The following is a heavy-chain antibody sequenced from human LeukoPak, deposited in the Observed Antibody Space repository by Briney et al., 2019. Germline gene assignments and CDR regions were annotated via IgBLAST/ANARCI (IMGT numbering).Heavy chain of an antibody. CDR2: IIPILGIA. V-gene: IGHV1-69*04. CDR1: GGTFSSYA. J-gene: IGHJ4*02. Sequence: GASVKVSCKASGGTFSSYAISWVRQAPGQGLEWMGRIIPILGIANYAQKFQGRVTITADKSTSTAYMELSSLRSEDTAVYYCAKDQDGTPTIAVAASDWGQGTLVTVSS. D-gene: IGHD6-19*01. CDR3: AKDQDGTPTIAVAASD.